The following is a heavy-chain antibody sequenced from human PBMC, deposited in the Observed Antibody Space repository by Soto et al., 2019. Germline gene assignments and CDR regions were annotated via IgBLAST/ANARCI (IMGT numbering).Heavy chain of an antibody. V-gene: IGHV6-1*01. CDR3: ARGHLERRPYFDS. Sequence: SPTLSLTCAISGDSVSSTSVAWNWIRQSPSRGLEWLGRTYYKSKWYNDYAVSVKSRITINPDTSKNQFSLQLNSVTPDDAAVYYCARGHLERRPYFDSWGQGTLVTVSS. D-gene: IGHD1-1*01. J-gene: IGHJ4*02. CDR1: GDSVSSTSVA. CDR2: TYYKSKWYN.